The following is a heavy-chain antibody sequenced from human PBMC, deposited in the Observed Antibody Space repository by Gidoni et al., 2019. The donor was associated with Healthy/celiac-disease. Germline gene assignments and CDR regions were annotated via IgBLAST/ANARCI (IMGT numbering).Heavy chain of an antibody. CDR3: AKQGGQLDY. CDR1: GFPFSSYA. J-gene: IGHJ4*02. V-gene: IGHV3-23*01. Sequence: EVQLLEAGGGWGQAGGSLRLYCSASGFPFSSYAMSWVGQAPGQGLAWVSAISGSGGSTYYEDSVTGSFNISRDTSKNPLYLQMNSLRAEDTAVYYCAKQGGQLDYWGQGTLVTVSS. CDR2: ISGSGGST. D-gene: IGHD3-16*01.